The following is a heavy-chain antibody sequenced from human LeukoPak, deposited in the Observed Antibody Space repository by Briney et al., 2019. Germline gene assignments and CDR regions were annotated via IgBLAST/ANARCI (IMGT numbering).Heavy chain of an antibody. V-gene: IGHV5-51*01. CDR1: GYSFTSYR. CDR3: ARADRAAAGSFDY. D-gene: IGHD6-13*01. J-gene: IGHJ4*02. CDR2: IYPGDSDT. Sequence: GESLKISCEASGYSFTSYRIGWVRQMPGKGLEWMGIIYPGDSDTRYSPSFQGQVTISADKSISTAYLQWSSLKASDTAMYYCARADRAAAGSFDYWGQGTLVTVSS.